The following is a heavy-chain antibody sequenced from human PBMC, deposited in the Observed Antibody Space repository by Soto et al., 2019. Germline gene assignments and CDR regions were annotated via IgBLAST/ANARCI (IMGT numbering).Heavy chain of an antibody. D-gene: IGHD5-18*01. CDR2: IWYDGSNK. CDR3: ARDRGRGYSYGTFYYYYGMDV. J-gene: IGHJ6*02. Sequence: QVQLVESGGGVVQPGGSLRLSCAASGFIFSNNGMHWVRQAPGKGLEWVAVIWYDGSNKYYADSVKGRFTISRDNSKNTLYVQMNSLRVEDTAEYYCARDRGRGYSYGTFYYYYGMDVWGQGTTVTVSS. V-gene: IGHV3-33*01. CDR1: GFIFSNNG.